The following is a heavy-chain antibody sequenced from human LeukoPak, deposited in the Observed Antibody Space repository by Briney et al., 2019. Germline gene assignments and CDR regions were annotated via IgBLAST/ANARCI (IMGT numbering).Heavy chain of an antibody. Sequence: PSETLSLTCTVSGYSISTGYYWDWIRQPPGKGLEWIGTFYHGGSTYYNPSLKSRVTISVDTSKNQFSLKLSSVTATDTAVYYCAKTKHLRDAFDIWGQGTLVTVSS. CDR2: FYHGGST. CDR1: GYSISTGYY. V-gene: IGHV4-38-2*02. J-gene: IGHJ3*02. CDR3: AKTKHLRDAFDI.